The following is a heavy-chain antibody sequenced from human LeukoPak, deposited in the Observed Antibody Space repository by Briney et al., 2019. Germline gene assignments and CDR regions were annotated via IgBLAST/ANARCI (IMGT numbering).Heavy chain of an antibody. CDR2: INSGGSST. J-gene: IGHJ4*02. Sequence: SGGSLRLSCAASGFTFSSYWMHWVRHAPGKGLVWVSRINSGGSSTNYADSVKGRFTISRDNAENTLYLQMNSLRAEDTAVYYCARGVTMATISPYDYWGQGTLVTVSS. CDR3: ARGVTMATISPYDY. V-gene: IGHV3-74*01. D-gene: IGHD5-24*01. CDR1: GFTFSSYW.